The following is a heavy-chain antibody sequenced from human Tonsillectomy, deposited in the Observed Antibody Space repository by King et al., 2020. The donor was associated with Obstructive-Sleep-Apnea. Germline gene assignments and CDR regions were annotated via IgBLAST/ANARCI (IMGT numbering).Heavy chain of an antibody. D-gene: IGHD3-16*02. J-gene: IGHJ4*02. Sequence: VQLVESGGGLVQPGGSLRLSCAASGFTFSSHWMSWVRQAPGKGLEWVANREKHGGDKYFVDSVKGRFTISRDNGKNSLNLQMTSLTAEDTAVYYCARVQGGGGITTPFFDFWGQGTPVTVSS. CDR3: ARVQGGGGITTPFFDF. CDR2: REKHGGDK. V-gene: IGHV3-7*01. CDR1: GFTFSSHW.